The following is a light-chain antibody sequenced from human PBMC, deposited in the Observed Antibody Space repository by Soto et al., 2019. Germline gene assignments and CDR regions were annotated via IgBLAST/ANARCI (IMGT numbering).Light chain of an antibody. Sequence: EIVLTQSPGTLSLSPGERATLSCRASQSVSSSYLAWYQQKPGQAPRLLIYGASSRATGIPDRFSGGGSGTDFTLSTSRLEPEDFAVYFCQQYGSSLTVGGGTKVDTK. CDR3: QQYGSSLT. J-gene: IGKJ4*01. CDR2: GAS. CDR1: QSVSSSY. V-gene: IGKV3-20*01.